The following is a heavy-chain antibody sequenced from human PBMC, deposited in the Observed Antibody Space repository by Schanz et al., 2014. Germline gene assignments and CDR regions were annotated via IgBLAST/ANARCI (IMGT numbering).Heavy chain of an antibody. CDR2: INWNGGST. J-gene: IGHJ3*01. V-gene: IGHV3-23*01. CDR1: GFTFSNHA. D-gene: IGHD3-22*01. Sequence: EVQLLESGGGLVQPGGSLRLSCAASGFTFSNHALSWVRQAPGKGLEWVSGINWNGGSTGYADSVKGRFTISRDNSKNTLYLQMNSLRAEDTGVYYCARGREVVAKIFDVWGQGTMVTVSS. CDR3: ARGREVVAKIFDV.